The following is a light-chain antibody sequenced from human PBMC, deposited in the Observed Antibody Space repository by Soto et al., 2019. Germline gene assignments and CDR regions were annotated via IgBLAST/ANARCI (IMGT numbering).Light chain of an antibody. V-gene: IGKV3-11*01. Sequence: EIVLTHSPAILSFSLGEIATLSCRASQSVKTFLVWYQQRPGQAPRLLIHDASHRAAGIPARFSGSGFGTDFTLTISSLEPEDAAVYYCQQRSNWPPITFGQGTRLEIK. CDR2: DAS. J-gene: IGKJ5*01. CDR1: QSVKTF. CDR3: QQRSNWPPIT.